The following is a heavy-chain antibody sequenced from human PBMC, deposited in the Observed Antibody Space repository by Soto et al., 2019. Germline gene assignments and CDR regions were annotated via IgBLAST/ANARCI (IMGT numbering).Heavy chain of an antibody. CDR3: ATPGSSTSCYRGSSGGSCYPNYYYYGMDV. CDR2: IDPSDSYT. V-gene: IGHV5-10-1*01. Sequence: PGESLKISCKGSGYSFTSYWISWVRQMPGKGLEWMGRIDPSDSYTNYSPSFQGHVTISADKSISTAYLQWSSLKASDTAMYYCATPGSSTSCYRGSSGGSCYPNYYYYGMDVWGQGTTVTVSS. D-gene: IGHD2-15*01. J-gene: IGHJ6*02. CDR1: GYSFTSYW.